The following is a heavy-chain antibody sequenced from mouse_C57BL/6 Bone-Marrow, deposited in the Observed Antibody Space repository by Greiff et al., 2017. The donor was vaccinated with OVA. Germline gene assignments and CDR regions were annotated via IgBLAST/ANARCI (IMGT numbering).Heavy chain of an antibody. CDR3: APNWDRGFDY. V-gene: IGHV1-85*01. CDR2: IYPRDGST. CDR1: GYTFTSYD. Sequence: VKLVESGPELVKPGASVKLSCKASGYTFTSYDINWVKQRPGQGLEWIGWIYPRDGSTKYNEKFKGKATLTVDTSSSTAYMELHSLTSEDSAVYFCAPNWDRGFDYWGQGTTLTVSS. J-gene: IGHJ2*01. D-gene: IGHD4-1*01.